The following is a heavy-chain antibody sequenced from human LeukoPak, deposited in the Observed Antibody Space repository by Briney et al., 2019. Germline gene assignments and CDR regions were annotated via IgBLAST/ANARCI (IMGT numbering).Heavy chain of an antibody. J-gene: IGHJ4*02. CDR3: ARDLYYDSSGFTAGY. CDR1: GFTFSDYY. V-gene: IGHV3-11*01. D-gene: IGHD3-22*01. Sequence: GGSLRLSCAASGFTFSDYYMSWLRQAPGKGLEWVSYISSSGSTIYYADSVKGRFTISRDNAKNSLYLQMNSLRAEDTAVYYCARDLYYDSSGFTAGYWGQGTLVTVSS. CDR2: ISSSGSTI.